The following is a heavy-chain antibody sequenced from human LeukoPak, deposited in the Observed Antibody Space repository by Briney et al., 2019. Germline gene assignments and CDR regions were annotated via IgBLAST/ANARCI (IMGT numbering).Heavy chain of an antibody. CDR1: GYTFTSYY. CDR2: INPSGGST. J-gene: IGHJ6*04. CDR3: ARDSMVRGVIIPTGHYGMGV. Sequence: ASVKVSCKASGYTFTSYYMHWVRQAPGQGLEWMGIINPSGGSTSYAQKFQGRVTMTRDTSTSTVYMELSSLRSEDTAVYYCARDSMVRGVIIPTGHYGMGVWGKGTTVTVSS. D-gene: IGHD3-10*01. V-gene: IGHV1-46*01.